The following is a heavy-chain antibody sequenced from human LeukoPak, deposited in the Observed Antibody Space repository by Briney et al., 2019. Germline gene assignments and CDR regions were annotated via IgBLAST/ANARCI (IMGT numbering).Heavy chain of an antibody. CDR1: GASFSGYY. J-gene: IGHJ5*02. D-gene: IGHD6-13*01. V-gene: IGHV4-34*01. CDR3: ASSSSSWYARWFDP. Sequence: PSETLSLTCAVYGASFSGYYWSWIRQPPGKGLEWIGEINHSGSTNYNPSLKSRVTISVDTSKNQFSLKLSSVTAADTAVYYCASSSSSWYARWFDPWGQGTLVTISS. CDR2: INHSGST.